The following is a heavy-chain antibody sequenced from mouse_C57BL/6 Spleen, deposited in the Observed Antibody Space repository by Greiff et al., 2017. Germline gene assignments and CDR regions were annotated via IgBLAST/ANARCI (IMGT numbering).Heavy chain of an antibody. V-gene: IGHV7-3*01. J-gene: IGHJ2*01. CDR2: IRNKANGYTT. CDR3: ARYTSYGNYFDY. CDR1: GFTFTDYY. D-gene: IGHD2-10*01. Sequence: EVKLMESGGGLVQPGGSLSLSCAASGFTFTDYYMSWVRQPPGKALEWLGFIRNKANGYTTEYSASVKGRFTISRDNSQSILYLHMNALRAEDSATYYCARYTSYGNYFDYWGQGTTRTVSS.